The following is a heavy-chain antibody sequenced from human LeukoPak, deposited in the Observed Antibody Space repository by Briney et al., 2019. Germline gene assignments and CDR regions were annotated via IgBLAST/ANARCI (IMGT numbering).Heavy chain of an antibody. V-gene: IGHV5-51*01. Sequence: GESLKISCVASGYSFTSYWIGWVRQMPGKGLEWMGIIYPGDSDSRYSPSFQGQVTFSAAKSISTAYLHWSSLKGSDTAMYYCATGYGSGRGAFDIWGQGTKVTVSS. CDR3: ATGYGSGRGAFDI. CDR2: IYPGDSDS. CDR1: GYSFTSYW. D-gene: IGHD6-19*01. J-gene: IGHJ3*02.